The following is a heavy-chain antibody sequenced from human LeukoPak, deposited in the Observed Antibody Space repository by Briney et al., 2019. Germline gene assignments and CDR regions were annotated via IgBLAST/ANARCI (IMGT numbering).Heavy chain of an antibody. Sequence: GASVTVSCKASGYTFTSYDINWVRQATGQGLEWMGWMNPNSGNTGYAQKFQGRVTMTRNTSISTAYMELSSLRSEDTAVYYCARVRIVATIGHNWFDPWGQGTLVTVSS. J-gene: IGHJ5*02. V-gene: IGHV1-8*01. D-gene: IGHD5-12*01. CDR2: MNPNSGNT. CDR1: GYTFTSYD. CDR3: ARVRIVATIGHNWFDP.